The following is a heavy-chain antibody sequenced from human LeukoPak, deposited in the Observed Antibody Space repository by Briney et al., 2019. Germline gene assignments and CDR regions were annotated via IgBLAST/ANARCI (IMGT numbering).Heavy chain of an antibody. V-gene: IGHV4-59*01. CDR1: GGSISSYY. Sequence: PSETLSLTCTVSGGSISSYYWGWIRQPPGKGLEWIGYIYYSGSTNYNPSLKSRVTLSVDTSKNQFSLKLSSVTAADTAVYYCARDADYYDSSGPSFDYWGQGTLVTVSS. CDR3: ARDADYYDSSGPSFDY. D-gene: IGHD3-22*01. J-gene: IGHJ4*02. CDR2: IYYSGST.